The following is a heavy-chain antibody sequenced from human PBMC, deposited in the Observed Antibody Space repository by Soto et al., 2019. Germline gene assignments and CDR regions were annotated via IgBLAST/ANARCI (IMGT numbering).Heavy chain of an antibody. D-gene: IGHD3-22*01. CDR1: GFTFSSSA. J-gene: IGHJ4*02. CDR3: AKHIRTLSTMIVVVLDY. V-gene: IGHV3-23*01. CDR2: ISGSGGST. Sequence: PGGSLRLSCAASGFTFSSSAMSLVRQTPGKGLEWVSAISGSGGSTYYADSVKGRFTISRGNSKNTLYLQMNSLRAEDTAVYYCAKHIRTLSTMIVVVLDYWGQGTLVTVSS.